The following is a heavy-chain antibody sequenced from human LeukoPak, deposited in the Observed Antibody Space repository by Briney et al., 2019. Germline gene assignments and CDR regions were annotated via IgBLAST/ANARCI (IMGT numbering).Heavy chain of an antibody. J-gene: IGHJ5*02. CDR2: INTDSGAT. CDR3: ARGRGTMVRGVIIWGGDNRRFDP. D-gene: IGHD3-10*01. V-gene: IGHV1-2*02. Sequence: ASVKVSCKASGYTFTGYYMHWVRQAPGHGLDYMGWINTDSGATNYAQNFQGRVTMTRDTSISTAYMELSSLRSEDTAVYYCARGRGTMVRGVIIWGGDNRRFDPWGQGTLVTVSS. CDR1: GYTFTGYY.